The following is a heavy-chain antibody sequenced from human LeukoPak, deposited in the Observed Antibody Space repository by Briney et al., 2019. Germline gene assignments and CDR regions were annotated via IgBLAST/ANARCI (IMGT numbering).Heavy chain of an antibody. CDR1: GGSISSYY. J-gene: IGHJ3*02. V-gene: IGHV4-4*07. D-gene: IGHD3-3*01. Sequence: SSETLSLTCTVSGGSISSYYWSWIRQPAGKGLEWIGRIYTSGSTNYNPSLKSRVTMSVDTSKNQFSLKLSSVTAADTAVYYCARERGGFGVVIIGAFDIWGQGTMVTVSS. CDR3: ARERGGFGVVIIGAFDI. CDR2: IYTSGST.